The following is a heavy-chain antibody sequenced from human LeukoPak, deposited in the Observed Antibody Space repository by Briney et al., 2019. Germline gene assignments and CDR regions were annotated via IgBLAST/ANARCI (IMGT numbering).Heavy chain of an antibody. V-gene: IGHV3-30-3*01. CDR1: GFIFRDYV. D-gene: IGHD5-12*01. Sequence: PRRSLRLSCAASGFIFRDYVMNWVRQAPGKGLEWVAVTSFDESTKHYADSVQGRFTISRDNSKNTLYLQMNSLRAEDTAVYFCARDAGWLRSFDYWGDGTLVSVSS. J-gene: IGHJ4*01. CDR2: TSFDESTK. CDR3: ARDAGWLRSFDY.